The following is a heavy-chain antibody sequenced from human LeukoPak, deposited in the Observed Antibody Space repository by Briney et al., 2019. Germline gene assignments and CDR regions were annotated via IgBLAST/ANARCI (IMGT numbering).Heavy chain of an antibody. CDR1: GFTFSTYW. Sequence: GGSLRLSCAASGFTFSTYWMTWVRQAPGKGLEWVANIKQDESEKYYVDSVKGRFTISRDNAKNSLYLQMDSLRADDTAVYYCARDISAAGHYYHYYTMDVWGQGTTVTVSS. J-gene: IGHJ6*02. CDR3: ARDISAAGHYYHYYTMDV. V-gene: IGHV3-7*01. D-gene: IGHD2/OR15-2a*01. CDR2: IKQDESEK.